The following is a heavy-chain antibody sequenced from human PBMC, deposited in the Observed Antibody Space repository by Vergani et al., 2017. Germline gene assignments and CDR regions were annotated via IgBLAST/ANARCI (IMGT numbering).Heavy chain of an antibody. CDR2: ISSSSSYI. Sequence: EVQLVESGGGLVKPGGSLRLSCAASGLTFSSYSMNWVRQAPGKGLEWVSSISSSSSYIYYADSVKGRFTISRDNAKNSLYLQMNSLRAEDTAVYYCARDLSDFLSGYRENYYYMDVWGKGTTVTVSS. V-gene: IGHV3-21*01. CDR3: ARDLSDFLSGYRENYYYMDV. D-gene: IGHD3-3*01. J-gene: IGHJ6*03. CDR1: GLTFSSYS.